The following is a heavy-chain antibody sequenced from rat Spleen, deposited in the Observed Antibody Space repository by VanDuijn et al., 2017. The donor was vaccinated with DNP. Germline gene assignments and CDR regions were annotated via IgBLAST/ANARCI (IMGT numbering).Heavy chain of an antibody. CDR1: GFSLTSYH. CDR2: MQSGGST. Sequence: QVLLKESGPGLVQPSQTLSLTCSVSGFSLTSYHILWVRQPPGKGLEWMGRMQSGGSTDFNSTLKSRLSISRDTSKSQVFLKMNSLQTEDTAMYFCTSHYPCEYWGQGVMVTVSS. V-gene: IGHV2-27*01. J-gene: IGHJ2*01. D-gene: IGHD1-4*01. CDR3: TSHYPCEY.